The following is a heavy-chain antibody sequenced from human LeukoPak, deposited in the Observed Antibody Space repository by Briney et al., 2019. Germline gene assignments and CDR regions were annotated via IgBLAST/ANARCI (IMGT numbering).Heavy chain of an antibody. CDR3: ARGSAEWELLDP. D-gene: IGHD1-26*01. J-gene: IGHJ5*02. CDR1: GGSIINSNW. CDR2: IDHSGST. Sequence: SETLSLTCAVSGGSIINSNWWSWVRQPPGKGLEWIGEIDHSGSTSYNPSLKSRVTMSVDRSQNQFSLRLSTVTAADTAVYYCARGSAEWELLDPWGQGTLVTVSS. V-gene: IGHV4-4*02.